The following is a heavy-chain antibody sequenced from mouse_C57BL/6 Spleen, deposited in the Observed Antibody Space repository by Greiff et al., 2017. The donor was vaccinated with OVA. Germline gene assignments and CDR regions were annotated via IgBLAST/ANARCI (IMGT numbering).Heavy chain of an antibody. V-gene: IGHV1-15*01. Sequence: QVQLQQSGAELVRPGASVTLSCKASGYTFTDYEMHWVKQTPVHGLEWIGAIDPETGGTAYNQKFKGKAILTADKSSSTAYMELRSLTSEVSAVYYCTGGSRGYAMDYWGQGTSVTVSS. CDR2: IDPETGGT. D-gene: IGHD1-1*01. J-gene: IGHJ4*01. CDR3: TGGSRGYAMDY. CDR1: GYTFTDYE.